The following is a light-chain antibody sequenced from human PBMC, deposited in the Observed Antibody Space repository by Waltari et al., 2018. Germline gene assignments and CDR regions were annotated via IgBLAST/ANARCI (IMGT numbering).Light chain of an antibody. V-gene: IGLV1-47*01. J-gene: IGLJ3*02. CDR2: KNN. Sequence: QSVLTQPPSASGTPGQRVTISCSGSSSNIVSNYVYWYLQFPGTAPKVLMCKNNQRPAGGSDRWAASKSVASASLAIRGLRSDDEADYYCGTWDDSLSRPVFGGGTKLTVL. CDR3: GTWDDSLSRPV. CDR1: SSNIVSNY.